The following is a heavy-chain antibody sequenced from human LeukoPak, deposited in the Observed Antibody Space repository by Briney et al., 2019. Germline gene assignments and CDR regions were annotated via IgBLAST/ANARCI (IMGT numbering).Heavy chain of an antibody. D-gene: IGHD3-10*01. CDR1: GFTFSSFG. CDR2: ISSSRSTI. J-gene: IGHJ5*02. CDR3: ARENFGEHRWFDP. Sequence: PGGSLRLSCAPSGFTFSSFGMNCVRQAPGKGLEWVSYISSSRSTIYYADSVNGRFIISRDNAKNSLYLQMNSLRAEDTAVYYCARENFGEHRWFDPWGQGTLVTVSS. V-gene: IGHV3-48*01.